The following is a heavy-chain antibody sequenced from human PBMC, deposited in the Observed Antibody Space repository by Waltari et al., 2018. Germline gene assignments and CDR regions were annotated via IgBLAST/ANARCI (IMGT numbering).Heavy chain of an antibody. CDR3: ARDLVEGQWLVPTDY. J-gene: IGHJ4*02. D-gene: IGHD6-19*01. Sequence: EVQLVESGGGLVQPGGSLRLSCAASGFTFSSYRMNGVRQVPGKGLEWVSYISSSSSTIYYADSVKGRFTISRDNAKNSLYLQMNSLRAEDTAVYYCARDLVEGQWLVPTDYWGQGTLVTVSS. CDR1: GFTFSSYR. V-gene: IGHV3-48*01. CDR2: ISSSSSTI.